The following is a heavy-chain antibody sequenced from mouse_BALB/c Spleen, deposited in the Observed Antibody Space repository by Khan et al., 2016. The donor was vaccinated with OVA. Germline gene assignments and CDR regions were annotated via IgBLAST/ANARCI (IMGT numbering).Heavy chain of an antibody. CDR3: ARRKIFDGYSVGAMDY. Sequence: EVELVESGGGLVQPGGSRKLSCAASGFTFSNFGMHWVRQAPEKGLEWVAYISSGSSTINYADTVKGRFTISRDNSKNTLFLQMTNLRSEDTARYYCARRKIFDGYSVGAMDYWGQGTSVTVSS. J-gene: IGHJ4*01. CDR1: GFTFSNFG. D-gene: IGHD2-3*01. V-gene: IGHV5-17*02. CDR2: ISSGSSTI.